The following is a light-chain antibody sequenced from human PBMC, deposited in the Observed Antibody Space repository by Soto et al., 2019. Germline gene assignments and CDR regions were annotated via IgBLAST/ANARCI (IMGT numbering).Light chain of an antibody. Sequence: QSVLTQPRSVSGSPGQSVTISCTGSSSDVGGYDFVSWYQQHPGKAPKLMISDVSERPSGVPDRFSGSKSANTASLTISGLQAEDEADYYCCSYAGIYTLVFGGGTKLTVL. CDR3: CSYAGIYTLV. J-gene: IGLJ3*02. CDR2: DVS. V-gene: IGLV2-11*01. CDR1: SSDVGGYDF.